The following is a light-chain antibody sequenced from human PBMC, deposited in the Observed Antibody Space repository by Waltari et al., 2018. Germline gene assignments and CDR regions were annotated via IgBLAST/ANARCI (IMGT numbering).Light chain of an antibody. V-gene: IGKV3-20*01. CDR1: QSVSSD. J-gene: IGKJ1*01. CDR3: QNYERLPAT. CDR2: CGS. Sequence: SCMASQSVSSDLVWYQQKPGQAPRLLIYCGSNRATGVPDRFSGSGSGTDFSLTISRLEAEDFAVYYCQNYERLPATFGQGTRVEIK.